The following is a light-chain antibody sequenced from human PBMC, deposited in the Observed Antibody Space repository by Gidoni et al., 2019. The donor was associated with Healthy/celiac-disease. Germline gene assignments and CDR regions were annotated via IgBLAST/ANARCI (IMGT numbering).Light chain of an antibody. Sequence: DIQITQSPSSLSASVGDRVTITCRASQSISSYLNWYQQKPGKAPKLLIYAASRLQSGVPSRFSGSGSGTDFTLTISSLQPEDFATYYCQQSYSTLPSTFGQGTRLEIK. CDR2: AAS. CDR3: QQSYSTLPST. V-gene: IGKV1-39*01. J-gene: IGKJ5*01. CDR1: QSISSY.